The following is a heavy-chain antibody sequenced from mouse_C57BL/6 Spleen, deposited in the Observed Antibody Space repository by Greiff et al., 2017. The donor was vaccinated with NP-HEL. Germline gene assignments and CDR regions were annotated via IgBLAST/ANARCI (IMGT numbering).Heavy chain of an antibody. CDR3: AEGNSYWYFDV. V-gene: IGHV1-4*01. CDR1: GYTFTSYT. D-gene: IGHD2-1*01. CDR2: INPSSGYT. Sequence: VKLQESGAELARPGASVKMSCKASGYTFTSYTMHWVKQRPGQGLEWIGYINPSSGYTKYNQKFKDKATLTADKSSSTAYMQLSSLTSEDSAVYYCAEGNSYWYFDVWGTGTTVTVSS. J-gene: IGHJ1*03.